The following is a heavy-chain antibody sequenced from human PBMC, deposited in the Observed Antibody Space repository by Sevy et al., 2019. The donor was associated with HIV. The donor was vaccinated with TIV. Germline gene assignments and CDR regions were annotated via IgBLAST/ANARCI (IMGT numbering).Heavy chain of an antibody. CDR3: AKGCHSGYFGADTLDI. CDR1: GFRFSSFA. D-gene: IGHD3-22*01. Sequence: GGSLRLSCAASGFRFSSFAMIWVRQAPGKGLEWVSEICGGDGSTYYADSVKGRFTISRDNSKNTVYLQMSSLRAEDTALYYCAKGCHSGYFGADTLDIWGQGTMVTVSS. CDR2: ICGGDGST. J-gene: IGHJ3*02. V-gene: IGHV3-23*01.